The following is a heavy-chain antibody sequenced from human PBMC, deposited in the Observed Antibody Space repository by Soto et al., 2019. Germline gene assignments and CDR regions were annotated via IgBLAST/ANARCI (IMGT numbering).Heavy chain of an antibody. CDR2: ISSSSSYI. CDR3: GTVDFEGYYYYYYMDV. J-gene: IGHJ6*03. V-gene: IGHV3-21*01. CDR1: GFTFSSYS. Sequence: EVQLVESGGGLVKPGGSLRLSCAASGFTFSSYSMNWVRQAPGKGLEWVSSISSSSSYIYYADSVKGRFTISRDNAKNSLYLQMNSLRAEDTAVYYCGTVDFEGYYYYYYMDVWGKGTTVTVSS.